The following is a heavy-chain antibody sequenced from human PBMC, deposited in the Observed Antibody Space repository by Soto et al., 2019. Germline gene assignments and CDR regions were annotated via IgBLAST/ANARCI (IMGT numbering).Heavy chain of an antibody. CDR3: ARWAN. CDR1: GFAFSSYW. CDR2: VNLDGSEK. Sequence: EVQLVESGGGLVQPGGSLRLSCAASGFAFSSYWMSWVRQAPGKGPEWVANVNLDGSEKYYMDSVKDRFTISRDNAKNSLYLQMNSLRVEDTAVYYCARWANWGQGSLVTVSS. J-gene: IGHJ4*02. V-gene: IGHV3-7*05.